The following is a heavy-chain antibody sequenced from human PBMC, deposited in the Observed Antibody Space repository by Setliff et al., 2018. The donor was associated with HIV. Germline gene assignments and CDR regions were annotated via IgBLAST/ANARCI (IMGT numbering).Heavy chain of an antibody. CDR1: GFRFGHYV. CDR2: ISWSSGGV. D-gene: IGHD1-26*01. J-gene: IGHJ4*02. Sequence: PGGSLRLSCAASGFRFGHYVMHWVRQPPGKGLEWVSGISWSSGGVGYADSVKGRFTVSRDNAKNSLYLQMTDLRAEDTAVYYCARDATRGGDFDFWGQGTLVTVSS. CDR3: ARDATRGGDFDF. V-gene: IGHV3-9*01.